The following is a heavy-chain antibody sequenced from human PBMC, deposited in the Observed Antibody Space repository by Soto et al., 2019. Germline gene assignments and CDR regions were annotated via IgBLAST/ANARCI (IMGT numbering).Heavy chain of an antibody. D-gene: IGHD1-26*01. CDR2: IKHDGSEK. V-gene: IGHV3-7*01. CDR1: GFTFSSYW. J-gene: IGHJ4*02. CDR3: VRDRSGSYLEGFDY. Sequence: EVQLVESGGGLVHLGGSRRLSCAASGFTFSSYWMTWVRQAPGKGLEWEANIKHDGSEKYYVDSVKGRFTISRDNARNSVFLEMKSLRAEDTAVYSCVRDRSGSYLEGFDYWGQGTLVTVSS.